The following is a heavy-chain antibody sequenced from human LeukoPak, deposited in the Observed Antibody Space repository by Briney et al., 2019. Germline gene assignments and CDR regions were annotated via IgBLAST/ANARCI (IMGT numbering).Heavy chain of an antibody. D-gene: IGHD3-10*01. CDR2: IYYSGNT. CDR1: GGSISSSSYY. V-gene: IGHV4-39*01. J-gene: IGHJ4*02. CDR3: ARQGGSGSGSYTFDY. Sequence: PSETLSLTCIVSGGSISSSSYYWGWIRQPPGKGLEWIGSIYYSGNTYYNPSLKSRVTISVDTSKNQFSLELRSVTAADTAVYYCARQGGSGSGSYTFDYWGQGTLVTVSS.